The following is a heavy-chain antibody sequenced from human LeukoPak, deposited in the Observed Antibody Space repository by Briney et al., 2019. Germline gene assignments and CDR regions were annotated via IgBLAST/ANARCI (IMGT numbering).Heavy chain of an antibody. J-gene: IGHJ4*02. CDR1: GGSFSGYY. Sequence: SETLSLTCAVYGGSFSGYYWSWIRQPPGKGLEWIGEINHSGSTNYNPSLKGRVTISVDTSKNQFSLKLSSVTAADTAVYYCARSRGYSYGFLDYWGQGTLVTVSS. D-gene: IGHD5-18*01. V-gene: IGHV4-34*01. CDR3: ARSRGYSYGFLDY. CDR2: INHSGST.